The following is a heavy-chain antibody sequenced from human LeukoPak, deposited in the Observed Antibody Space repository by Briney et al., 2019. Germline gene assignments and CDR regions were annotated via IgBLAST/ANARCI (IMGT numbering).Heavy chain of an antibody. CDR2: ISGSGGST. CDR3: AKKNAAGVIAAAGYFDY. CDR1: GLTFSSYA. D-gene: IGHD6-13*01. Sequence: GGSLRLSCAASGLTFSSYAMSWVRQAPGEGLEWVSAISGSGGSTYYADSVKGRFTISRDNSKNTLYLQMNSLRAEDTAVYYCAKKNAAGVIAAAGYFDYWGQGTLVTVSS. V-gene: IGHV3-23*01. J-gene: IGHJ4*02.